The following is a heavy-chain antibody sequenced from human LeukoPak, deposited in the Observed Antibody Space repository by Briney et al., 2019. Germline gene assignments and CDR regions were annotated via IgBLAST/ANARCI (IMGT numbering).Heavy chain of an antibody. J-gene: IGHJ6*02. CDR1: GGSISSSFHY. CDR3: ARRGSGNGGTYAGMDV. CDR2: LLYTGNT. V-gene: IGHV4-39*01. D-gene: IGHD2-15*01. Sequence: SGTLSLTCTVAGGSISSSFHYWDWNRQAPGKGLEWMGSLLYTGNTWYNPSLKSRITMSVDTSKNQFSLRLSSVNAADTALYYCARRGSGNGGTYAGMDVWGQGTSVTVSS.